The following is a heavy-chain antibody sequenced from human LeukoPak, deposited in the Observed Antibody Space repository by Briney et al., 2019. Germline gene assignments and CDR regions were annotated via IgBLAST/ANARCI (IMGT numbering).Heavy chain of an antibody. CDR1: WCTVSGYV. CDR2: ISYDGSNK. J-gene: IGHJ4*02. D-gene: IGHD3-22*01. V-gene: IGHV3-30*18. Sequence: PGVSLTLYFGSAWCTVSGYVMEWVRQAPGKGLEWVAVISYDGSNKYYADSVKGRFTISRDNSKNTLYLQMNSLRAEDTAVYYCAKDQYYDSSGYYVSFFDYWGQGTLVTVSS. CDR3: AKDQYYDSSGYYVSFFDY.